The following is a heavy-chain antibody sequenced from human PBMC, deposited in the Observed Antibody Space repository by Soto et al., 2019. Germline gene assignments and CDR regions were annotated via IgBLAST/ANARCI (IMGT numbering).Heavy chain of an antibody. CDR2: VSVSGGTT. V-gene: IGHV3-23*01. J-gene: IGHJ4*02. Sequence: ESLTISGAASGFMFNNYAMSLVRKAPGKGLEWVSTVSVSGGTTYYADSLKGRFTISRDNSKKTVYLQMNRLRADDTAIYYCAKGLYYYDSSGYRLFDYWGQGTLVTVSS. CDR1: GFMFNNYA. D-gene: IGHD3-22*01. CDR3: AKGLYYYDSSGYRLFDY.